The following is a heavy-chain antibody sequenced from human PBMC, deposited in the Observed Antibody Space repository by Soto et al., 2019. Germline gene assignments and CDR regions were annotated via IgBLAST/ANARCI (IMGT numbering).Heavy chain of an antibody. J-gene: IGHJ4*02. CDR2: ISYDGSNK. V-gene: IGHV3-30*18. CDR1: GFTFSSYG. D-gene: IGHD3-22*01. CDR3: AKILSSGYYYSLDY. Sequence: QVHLVESGGGVVQPGRSLRLSCAASGFTFSSYGMHWVRQAPGKGLEWVAVISYDGSNKYYADSVKGRFTISRDNSKNTLYLQMNSLRAEDTAVYYCAKILSSGYYYSLDYWGQGTLVTVSS.